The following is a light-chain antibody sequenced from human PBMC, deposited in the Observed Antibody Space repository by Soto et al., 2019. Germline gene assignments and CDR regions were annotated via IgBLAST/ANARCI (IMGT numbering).Light chain of an antibody. CDR3: CSYADNYSYV. CDR1: SSDVGGYNY. V-gene: IGLV2-11*01. CDR2: DVS. Sequence: ALTQPRSVSGSPGQSVTISCTGTSSDVGGYNYVSWYQQHPGKAPKLMIYDVSKRPSGVPDRFSGSKSGNTASLTISGLQAEDEADYYCCSYADNYSYVFGTGTKV. J-gene: IGLJ1*01.